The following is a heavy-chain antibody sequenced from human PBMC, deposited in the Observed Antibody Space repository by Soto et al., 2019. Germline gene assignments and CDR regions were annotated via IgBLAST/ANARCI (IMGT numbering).Heavy chain of an antibody. D-gene: IGHD3-3*01. Sequence: LVTMCLTCTVSDDSIIGSSNFWGWIRQPPGKGLEWIADIYYTGSTSYSPSLKSRVTISVDTSKNQFSLTVRSVTAADTAVYYCERHGERFSEWNHWRQGTLVTVSS. V-gene: IGHV4-39*01. CDR2: IYYTGST. CDR3: ERHGERFSEWNH. J-gene: IGHJ5*02. CDR1: DDSIIGSSNF.